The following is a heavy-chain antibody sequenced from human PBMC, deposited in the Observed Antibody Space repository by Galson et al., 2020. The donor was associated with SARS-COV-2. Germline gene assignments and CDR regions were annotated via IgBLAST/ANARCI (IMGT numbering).Heavy chain of an antibody. CDR2: IIPIFGTE. V-gene: IGHV1-69*13. CDR3: ARGGWNNSHYYSYMDV. J-gene: IGHJ6*03. Sequence: SVKVSCKASGGTFSSYAISWVRQAPGQGLEWMGGIIPIFGTEKYAQKFQGRVTITADELTSTAYMEMSSLRSEDTAVYYCARGGWNNSHYYSYMDVWGKGTTVTVSS. CDR1: GGTFSSYA. D-gene: IGHD1-1*01.